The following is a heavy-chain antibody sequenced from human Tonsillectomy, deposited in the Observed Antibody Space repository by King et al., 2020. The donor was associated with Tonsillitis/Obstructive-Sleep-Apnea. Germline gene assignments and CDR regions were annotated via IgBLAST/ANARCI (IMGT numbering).Heavy chain of an antibody. V-gene: IGHV4-39*01. CDR3: ARRAFYNDNCGTWYFDL. Sequence: QLQESGPGLVKPSETLSLTCTVSGGSISSSIYYWGWIRQPPGKGLEWIGHIYYSGNTNYNPSLRSRLTISVDTSKNQVSMRLSSVTAADTAFYSWARRAFYNDNCGTWYFDLWGRGTLVTVSS. D-gene: IGHD3-22*01. J-gene: IGHJ2*01. CDR1: GGSISSSIYY. CDR2: IYYSGNT.